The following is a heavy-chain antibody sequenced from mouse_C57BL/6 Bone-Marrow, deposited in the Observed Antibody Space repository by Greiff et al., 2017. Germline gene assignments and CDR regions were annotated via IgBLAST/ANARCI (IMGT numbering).Heavy chain of an antibody. CDR1: GYTFTSYD. D-gene: IGHD1-1*01. CDR2: MYPRDGSN. Sequence: LVESGPELVKPGASVKLSCKASGYTFTSYDINWVKQRPGQGLEGIGWMYPRDGSNKYNEKFKGKATLTVDTSSSKAYMGLHSLTSEDSAVYFCARYPVGGYFDVWGTGTTVTVAS. J-gene: IGHJ1*03. CDR3: ARYPVGGYFDV. V-gene: IGHV1-85*01.